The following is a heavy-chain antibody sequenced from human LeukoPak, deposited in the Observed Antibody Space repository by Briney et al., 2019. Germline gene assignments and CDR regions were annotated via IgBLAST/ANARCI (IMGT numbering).Heavy chain of an antibody. V-gene: IGHV1-3*01. CDR3: ARERGYCSSTSCYTHWFDP. Sequence: PGRSLRLSCAASGYTFTSYAMHWVRQAPGQRLEWMGWINAGNGNTKYSQKFQGRVTITRDTSASTAYMELSSLRSEDTAVYYCARERGYCSSTSCYTHWFDPWGQGTLVTVSS. CDR2: INAGNGNT. CDR1: GYTFTSYA. D-gene: IGHD2-2*02. J-gene: IGHJ5*02.